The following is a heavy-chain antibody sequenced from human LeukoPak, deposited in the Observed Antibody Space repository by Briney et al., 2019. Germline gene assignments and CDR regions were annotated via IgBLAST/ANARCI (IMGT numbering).Heavy chain of an antibody. Sequence: GGSLRLSCAASGFTFNNYAMSWVRQAPGKGLKWVSGISGSGGNTYYADSVKGRFTISRDNAKNSLYLQMNSLRAEDTAVYYCARNDYNFDYWGQGTLVTVSS. CDR3: ARNDYNFDY. V-gene: IGHV3-23*01. J-gene: IGHJ4*02. CDR1: GFTFNNYA. CDR2: ISGSGGNT. D-gene: IGHD1-1*01.